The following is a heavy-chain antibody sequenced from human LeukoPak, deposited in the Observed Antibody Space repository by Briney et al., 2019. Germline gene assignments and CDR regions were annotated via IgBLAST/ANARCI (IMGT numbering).Heavy chain of an antibody. CDR2: IIPIFGTA. D-gene: IGHD3-16*02. Sequence: SVKVSCKASGGTFSSYAISWVRQAPGQGLEWMGGIIPIFGTANYAQKFQGRVAITTDESTSTAYMELSSLRTEDTAVYYCARGGRYREFDIWGQGTMVTVSS. CDR1: GGTFSSYA. CDR3: ARGGRYREFDI. V-gene: IGHV1-69*05. J-gene: IGHJ3*02.